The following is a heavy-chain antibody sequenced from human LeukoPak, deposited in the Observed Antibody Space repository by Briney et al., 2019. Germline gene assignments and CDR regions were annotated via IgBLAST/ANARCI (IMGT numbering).Heavy chain of an antibody. D-gene: IGHD3-10*01. CDR1: GFTFSTYS. CDR3: ARDDGSGSHFDY. J-gene: IGHJ4*02. V-gene: IGHV3-21*01. Sequence: PGGSLRLSCAASGFTFSTYSMNWVRQAPGKGLEWVSSISSRSSYIYYADSVKGRFTISRDNAKKTLYLQMNSLRAEDTAVYYCARDDGSGSHFDYWGQGTLVTVSS. CDR2: ISSRSSYI.